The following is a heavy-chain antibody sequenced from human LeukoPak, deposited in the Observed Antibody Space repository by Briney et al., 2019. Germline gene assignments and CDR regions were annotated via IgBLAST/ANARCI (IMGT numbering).Heavy chain of an antibody. J-gene: IGHJ6*03. CDR2: IIPIFGTT. CDR3: ARVGCSSTSCYYYYYMDV. V-gene: IGHV1-69*05. D-gene: IGHD2-2*01. Sequence: SVKVSCKASGYTFTSYDINWVRQATGQGLEWMGGIIPIFGTTNYAQKFQGRVTITTDESTSTAYMELSSLRSEDTAVYYCARVGCSSTSCYYYYYMDVWGKGTTVTVSS. CDR1: GYTFTSYD.